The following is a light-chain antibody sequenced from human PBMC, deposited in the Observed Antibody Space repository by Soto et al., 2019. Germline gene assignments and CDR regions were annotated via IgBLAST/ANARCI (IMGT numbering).Light chain of an antibody. CDR1: SSNIGSNY. V-gene: IGLV1-47*01. Sequence: QSVLTQPPSASGTPGQRVTISCSGSSSNIGSNYVYWYQQLPGTAPKLLIYRNNQRPLGVPDRFSGSKSGTSASLAISGLRSEEEAAYYCAAWDDSLSGYVFGTGTKVTVL. CDR2: RNN. CDR3: AAWDDSLSGYV. J-gene: IGLJ1*01.